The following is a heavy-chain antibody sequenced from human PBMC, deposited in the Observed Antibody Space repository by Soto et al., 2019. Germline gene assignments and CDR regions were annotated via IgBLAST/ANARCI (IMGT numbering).Heavy chain of an antibody. CDR1: GFSFSDHY. Sequence: QVQLVESGGGLVKPGGSLRLSCGASGFSFSDHYMTWIRQAPGKGLEWVSYISGSGNTIYYPDSVKGRFTVSRDNAKNSVYLQMNSLRAEDTAVYYCAGDVHYYTADYWGQGTLVTVSS. J-gene: IGHJ4*02. CDR3: AGDVHYYTADY. V-gene: IGHV3-11*01. CDR2: ISGSGNTI. D-gene: IGHD3-10*01.